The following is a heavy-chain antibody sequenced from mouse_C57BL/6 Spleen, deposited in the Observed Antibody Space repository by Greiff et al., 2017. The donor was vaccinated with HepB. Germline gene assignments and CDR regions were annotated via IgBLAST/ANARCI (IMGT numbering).Heavy chain of an antibody. J-gene: IGHJ3*01. V-gene: IGHV1-5*01. Sequence: VQLQQSGTVLARPGASVKMSCKTSGYTFTSYWMHWVKQRPGQGLEWIGAFYPGNSDTSYNQKFKGKAKLTAVTSASTAYMELSSLTNEDSAVYYCTRSDDYDPWFAYWGQGTLVTVSA. CDR2: FYPGNSDT. CDR1: GYTFTSYW. CDR3: TRSDDYDPWFAY. D-gene: IGHD2-4*01.